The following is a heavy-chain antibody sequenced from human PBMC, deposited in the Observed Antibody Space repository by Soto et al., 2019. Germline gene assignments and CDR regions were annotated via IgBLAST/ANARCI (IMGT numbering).Heavy chain of an antibody. CDR3: ARVRAYYESSGSHDY. J-gene: IGHJ4*02. CDR2: INPNSGDT. CDR1: GFTFTGYF. Sequence: VSVKVSCKASGFTFTGYFIHWVRRAPGQGLEWMGWINPNSGDTNYAQKFQGRVTMTRGTSINTAYMELSRLRPDDTAVYYCARVRAYYESSGSHDYWRKGALVTV. V-gene: IGHV1-2*02. D-gene: IGHD3-22*01.